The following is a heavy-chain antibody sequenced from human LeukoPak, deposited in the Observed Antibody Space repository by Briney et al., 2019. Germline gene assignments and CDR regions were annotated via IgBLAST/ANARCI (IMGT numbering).Heavy chain of an antibody. D-gene: IGHD4-17*01. J-gene: IGHJ4*02. V-gene: IGHV3-53*01. CDR2: IYSDGST. CDR1: GFTVSSSY. CDR3: ARDRRGYGDYSDY. Sequence: GGSLRLSCAASGFTVSSSYMSWVRQAPGKGLEWVSVIYSDGSTYYADSVKGRFSISRDNSKNTLYLQMNSLRAEDTAVYYCARDRRGYGDYSDYWGQGTLVTVSS.